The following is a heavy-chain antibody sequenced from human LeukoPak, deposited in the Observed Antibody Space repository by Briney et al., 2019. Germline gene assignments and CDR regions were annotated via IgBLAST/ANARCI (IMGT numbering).Heavy chain of an antibody. D-gene: IGHD2-15*01. J-gene: IGHJ4*02. Sequence: SGPTLVNPTQTLTLTCTFSGFSLSTSGVGVGWIRQPPGKALEWLALIYWDDDKRYSPSLKSRLTITKDTSKNQVVLTITNMDPVDTATYYCAHAYCSGGSCYPGFDYWGQGTLVTVSS. V-gene: IGHV2-5*02. CDR2: IYWDDDK. CDR3: AHAYCSGGSCYPGFDY. CDR1: GFSLSTSGVG.